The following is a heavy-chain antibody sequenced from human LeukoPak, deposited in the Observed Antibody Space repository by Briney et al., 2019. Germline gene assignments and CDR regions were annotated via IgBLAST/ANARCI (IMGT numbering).Heavy chain of an antibody. J-gene: IGHJ4*02. CDR1: GFTFSSYA. Sequence: PGGSLRLSCAASGFTFSSYAMSWVRQAPGKGLEWVSAISGSGGSTYYADSVKGRFTISRDNSKNTLYLQMNSLRAEDTAVYYCAKSQLRYCSSTSCYTPDYWGQGTLVTVSS. D-gene: IGHD2-2*02. V-gene: IGHV3-23*01. CDR3: AKSQLRYCSSTSCYTPDY. CDR2: ISGSGGST.